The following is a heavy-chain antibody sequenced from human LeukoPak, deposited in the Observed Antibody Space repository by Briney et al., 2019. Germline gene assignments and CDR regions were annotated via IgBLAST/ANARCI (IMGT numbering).Heavy chain of an antibody. J-gene: IGHJ4*02. CDR1: GGSISSYY. D-gene: IGHD5-24*01. Sequence: SETLSLTCTVSGGSISSYYWSWIRQPPGKGLEWIGYIYYSGSTNYDPSLKSRVTISVDTSKNQFSLKLSSVTAADTAVYYCARDRRDGTVDYWGQGTLVTVSS. CDR2: IYYSGST. CDR3: ARDRRDGTVDY. V-gene: IGHV4-59*01.